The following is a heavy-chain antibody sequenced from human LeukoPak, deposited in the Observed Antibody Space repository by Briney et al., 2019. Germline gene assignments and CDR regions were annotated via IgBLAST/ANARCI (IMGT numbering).Heavy chain of an antibody. CDR2: IYYSGST. CDR1: GGSISSSSHY. Sequence: SETLSLTCTVSGGSISSSSHYWGWIRQPPGKGLEWIGSIYYSGSTYYNPSLKSRVTISVDTSKNQFSLKLSSVTAADTAVYYCARQTADDAFDIWGQGTMVTVSS. CDR3: ARQTADDAFDI. J-gene: IGHJ3*02. D-gene: IGHD1-1*01. V-gene: IGHV4-39*01.